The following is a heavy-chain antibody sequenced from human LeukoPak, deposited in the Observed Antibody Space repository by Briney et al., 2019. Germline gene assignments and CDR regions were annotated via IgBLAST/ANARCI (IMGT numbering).Heavy chain of an antibody. CDR3: ARVTYDTVSFDY. Sequence: ASVKVSCKASGYTFTGYYMHWVRQAPGQGLEWMGWINPNSGGTNYAQKFQGRVTMTRDTSISTAYMELSRLRSDDTAVYYCARVTYDTVSFDYWGQGTLVTVSS. D-gene: IGHD3-22*01. J-gene: IGHJ4*02. CDR2: INPNSGGT. V-gene: IGHV1-2*02. CDR1: GYTFTGYY.